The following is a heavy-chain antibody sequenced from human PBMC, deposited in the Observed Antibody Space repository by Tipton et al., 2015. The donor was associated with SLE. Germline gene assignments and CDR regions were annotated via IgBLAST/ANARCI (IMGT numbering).Heavy chain of an antibody. CDR3: ARDRRSLTYYYYMDV. Sequence: TLSLTCTVSVGSITSGSSYWSWIRQPAGKGLEWIGRIYTSGSTNYNPSLKSRFTISVDTSKNQFSLKLSSVTAADPAAYYCARDRRSLTYYYYMDVWGKGTTVTVSS. CDR2: IYTSGST. D-gene: IGHD4/OR15-4a*01. J-gene: IGHJ6*03. CDR1: VGSITSGSSY. V-gene: IGHV4-61*02.